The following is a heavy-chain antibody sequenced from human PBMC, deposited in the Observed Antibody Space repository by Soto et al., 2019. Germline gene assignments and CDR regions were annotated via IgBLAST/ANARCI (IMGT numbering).Heavy chain of an antibody. V-gene: IGHV4-59*08. CDR3: ARGSTGYSSSWYRY. CDR1: GGSISSYY. Sequence: QVQLQESGPGLVKPSETLSLICTVSGGSISSYYWSWIRQPPGKGLEWIGYIYYSGSTNYNPSLKSRVTISVDTSKNQFSLKLSSVTAADTAVYYCARGSTGYSSSWYRYWGQGTLVTVSS. D-gene: IGHD6-13*01. CDR2: IYYSGST. J-gene: IGHJ4*02.